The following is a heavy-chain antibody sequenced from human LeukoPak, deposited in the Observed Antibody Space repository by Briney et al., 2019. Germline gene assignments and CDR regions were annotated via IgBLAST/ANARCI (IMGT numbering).Heavy chain of an antibody. Sequence: GASVKVSCKASGYTFTGYYMHWVRQAPGQGLEWMGWINPNSGGTNYAQKFQGRVTMTRDTSISTAYMELSRLRSDDTAVYYCARVGMVEYDILTGLPDYWGQGTLVTVSS. V-gene: IGHV1-2*02. CDR3: ARVGMVEYDILTGLPDY. J-gene: IGHJ4*02. CDR2: INPNSGGT. D-gene: IGHD3-9*01. CDR1: GYTFTGYY.